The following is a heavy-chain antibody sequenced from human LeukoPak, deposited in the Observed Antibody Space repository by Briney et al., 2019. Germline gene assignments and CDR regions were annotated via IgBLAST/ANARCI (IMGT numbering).Heavy chain of an antibody. V-gene: IGHV3-74*01. CDR2: NNPDGSWT. Sequence: WGSLRLSCAASGFTFNSYWMVWFRQAPGKGLVWVSCNNPDGSWTLHADSVKGRFAISRDYARNALYLQMNSLGVEDTAMYYCARYEQRPGVTASDPWSQGTLVTVSS. CDR3: ARYEQRPGVTASDP. D-gene: IGHD2-21*02. J-gene: IGHJ5*02. CDR1: GFTFNSYW.